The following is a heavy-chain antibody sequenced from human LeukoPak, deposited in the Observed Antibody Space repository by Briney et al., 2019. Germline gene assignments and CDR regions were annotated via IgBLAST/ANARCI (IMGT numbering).Heavy chain of an antibody. CDR2: IRSKAYGGTT. J-gene: IGHJ4*02. V-gene: IGHV3-49*03. D-gene: IGHD4-11*01. CDR3: TRDPYDYSNQSFDY. CDR1: GFTFSNAW. Sequence: GSLILSCAASGFTFSNAWMSWFRQAPGKGLEWVGFIRSKAYGGTTEYAASVKGRFTISRDDSKSIAYLQMNSLKTEDTAVYYCTRDPYDYSNQSFDYWGQGTLVTVSS.